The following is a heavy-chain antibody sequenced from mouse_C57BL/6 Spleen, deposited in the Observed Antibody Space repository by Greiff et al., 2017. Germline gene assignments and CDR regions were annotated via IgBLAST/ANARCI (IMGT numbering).Heavy chain of an antibody. CDR3: ARHNYGSSYENAMDY. CDR2: ISSGGSYT. V-gene: IGHV5-6*01. Sequence: EVKLQESGGDLVKPGGSLKLSCAASGFTFSSYGMSWVRQTPDKRLEWVATISSGGSYTYYPDSVKGRFTISRDNAKNTLYLQMSSLKSEDTAMYYCARHNYGSSYENAMDYWGQGTSGTVSS. J-gene: IGHJ4*01. CDR1: GFTFSSYG. D-gene: IGHD1-1*01.